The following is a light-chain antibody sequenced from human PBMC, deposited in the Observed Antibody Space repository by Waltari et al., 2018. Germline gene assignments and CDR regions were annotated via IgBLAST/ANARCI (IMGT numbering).Light chain of an antibody. CDR1: SSNLGRTY. CDR2: RNN. J-gene: IGLJ2*01. V-gene: IGLV1-47*01. Sequence: QSVLTQPPSASGTPGQRVTISCSGSSSNLGRTYVYWYPQLPGTAPKLLIYRNNQRPSGVPDRFSGSKSGTSASLAISGLRSEDEADYYCAAWDDSLSGVVFGGGTKLTVL. CDR3: AAWDDSLSGVV.